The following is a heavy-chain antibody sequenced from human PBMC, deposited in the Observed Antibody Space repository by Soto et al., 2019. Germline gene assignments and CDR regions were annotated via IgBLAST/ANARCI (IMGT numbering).Heavy chain of an antibody. CDR2: ISQSGNT. V-gene: IGHV4-34*01. CDR3: ARAPKGSGSSHTRPDF. D-gene: IGHD6-6*01. CDR1: SGSFSGYY. Sequence: SETLSLTCSIYSGSFSGYYWSWIRQPPGKGLEWIGEISQSGNTNYSPSLKSRVSISIDTSKKQFSLNLASVSAADTAVYYCARAPKGSGSSHTRPDFWGQGTLVTVSS. J-gene: IGHJ4*02.